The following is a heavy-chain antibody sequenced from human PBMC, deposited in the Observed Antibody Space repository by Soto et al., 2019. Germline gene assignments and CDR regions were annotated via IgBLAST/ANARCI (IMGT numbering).Heavy chain of an antibody. J-gene: IGHJ6*02. D-gene: IGHD3-16*01. V-gene: IGHV3-53*01. CDR2: IYSGGYT. CDR1: GFTVSNNY. Sequence: PGGSLRLSCAVSGFTVSNNYMSWVRQAPGKGLEGVSVIYSGGYTAYGDSVKGRFTISRDNSKNTLYLQMNSLRADDTAVYYCARTINFGLPGNGMDVWGQGTTVTV. CDR3: ARTINFGLPGNGMDV.